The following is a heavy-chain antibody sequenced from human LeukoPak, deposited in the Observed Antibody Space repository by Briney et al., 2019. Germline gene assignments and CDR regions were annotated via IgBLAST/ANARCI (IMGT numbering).Heavy chain of an antibody. CDR2: IYHSGST. D-gene: IGHD3-22*01. Sequence: SETLSLTCTVSGGSIGSYYWSWIRQPPGKGLEWIGSIYHSGSTYYNPSLKSRVTISVDTSKNQFSLRLSSVTAADTAVYYCARVTGYMIEDYFDYWGQGTLVTVSS. CDR3: ARVTGYMIEDYFDY. CDR1: GGSIGSYY. V-gene: IGHV4-59*01. J-gene: IGHJ4*02.